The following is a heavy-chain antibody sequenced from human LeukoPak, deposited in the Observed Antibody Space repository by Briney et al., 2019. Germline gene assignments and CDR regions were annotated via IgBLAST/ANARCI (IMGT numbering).Heavy chain of an antibody. CDR3: AKVKWERPGRGAFDI. Sequence: GGSLRLSCAASGFTFSSYALSWVRQALGKGLEPHSTISGSGGSTYYADSVKGRFTISRDNSKNTLYLQMNSLRAEDTAVYYCAKVKWERPGRGAFDIWGQGTMVTVSS. CDR2: ISGSGGST. V-gene: IGHV3-23*01. D-gene: IGHD1-26*01. CDR1: GFTFSSYA. J-gene: IGHJ3*02.